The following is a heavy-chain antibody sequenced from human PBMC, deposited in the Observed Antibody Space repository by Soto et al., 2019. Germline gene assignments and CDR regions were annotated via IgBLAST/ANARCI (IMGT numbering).Heavy chain of an antibody. Sequence: QVQLVQSGAEVKNPGTSVKVSCKTSGYTFTSAGISWVRQAPGQGLEWMGWISAYNGKTKYAQKVQGRVTMTTDTSTSTAYMELRSLTSDDTAVYYCARDLDGSGSYYTDYWGQGTLVTVAA. D-gene: IGHD3-10*01. CDR1: GYTFTSAG. V-gene: IGHV1-18*01. J-gene: IGHJ4*02. CDR3: ARDLDGSGSYYTDY. CDR2: ISAYNGKT.